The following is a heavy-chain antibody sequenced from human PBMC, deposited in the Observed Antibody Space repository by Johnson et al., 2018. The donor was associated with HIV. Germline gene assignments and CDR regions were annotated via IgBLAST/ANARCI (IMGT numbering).Heavy chain of an antibody. D-gene: IGHD3-10*01. V-gene: IGHV3-43D*03. CDR1: GFTFDDYA. CDR3: AKDSDRYYYGSGDAFDI. J-gene: IGHJ3*02. Sequence: VQLVESGGGLVQPGRSLRLSCAASGFTFDDYAMHWVRQVPGKGLEWVSGISWDGGNTHYADSVKGRFIISRDNSKNSLYLPMNVLRAEDTALYFCAKDSDRYYYGSGDAFDIWGQGTMVTVFS. CDR2: ISWDGGNT.